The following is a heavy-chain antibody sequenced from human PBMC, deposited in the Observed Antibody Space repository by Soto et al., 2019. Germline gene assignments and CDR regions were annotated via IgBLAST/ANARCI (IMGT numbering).Heavy chain of an antibody. V-gene: IGHV4-39*01. CDR3: ARSPYDYEGWFGP. CDR2: IYYSGST. J-gene: IGHJ5*02. CDR1: GGSISSSSYY. D-gene: IGHD3-16*01. Sequence: SETLSLTCTVSGGSISSSSYYWGWIRQPPGKGLEWIGSIYYSGSTYYNPSLKSRVTISVDTSKNQFSLKLSSVTAADTAVYYCARSPYDYEGWFGPWSQGTPVTVSS.